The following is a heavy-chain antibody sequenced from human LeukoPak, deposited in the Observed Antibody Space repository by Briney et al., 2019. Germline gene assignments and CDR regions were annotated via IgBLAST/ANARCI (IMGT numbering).Heavy chain of an antibody. Sequence: PGGSLRLSCAASGFTFSTYGMHWVRQAPGKGLEWVAAIWSDATNMYYANSVKGRFFIQRDDYQNTVYLELSSLRADDTAVYYCAKDAQRGFDYSNSFQYWGQGSLVTVSS. CDR3: AKDAQRGFDYSNSFQY. CDR1: GFTFSTYG. V-gene: IGHV3-33*06. CDR2: IWSDATNM. J-gene: IGHJ4*02. D-gene: IGHD4-11*01.